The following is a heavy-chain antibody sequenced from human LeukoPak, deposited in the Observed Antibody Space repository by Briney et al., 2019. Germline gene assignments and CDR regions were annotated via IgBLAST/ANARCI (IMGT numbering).Heavy chain of an antibody. CDR2: IFSGDTT. D-gene: IGHD1-26*01. CDR1: GCTFSDYA. V-gene: IGHV3-66*01. CDR3: ARDRDRIVLN. J-gene: IGHJ4*02. Sequence: GGSLRLSCVASGCTFSDYAMNWVRQAPGKGLEWVSVIFSGDTTYYAASVKGRFTISRDSSKNRLYLQMNSLRVEDTAVYYCARDRDRIVLNWGQGSLVTVSS.